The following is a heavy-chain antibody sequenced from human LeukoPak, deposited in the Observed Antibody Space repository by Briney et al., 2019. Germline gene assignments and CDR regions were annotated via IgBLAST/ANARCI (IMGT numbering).Heavy chain of an antibody. CDR3: AREGNGLLSKDFDY. V-gene: IGHV1-2*02. CDR2: IGPHSSAT. D-gene: IGHD2/OR15-2a*01. Sequence: ASMKVSCKSSGFTFTDYYIHWVRQAPGQGLEWMGYIGPHSSATSSPQEFQGRVTMTRDTSMSTAYMELTRLTSDDTAVYYCAREGNGLLSKDFDYWGQGTLVTVSS. J-gene: IGHJ4*02. CDR1: GFTFTDYY.